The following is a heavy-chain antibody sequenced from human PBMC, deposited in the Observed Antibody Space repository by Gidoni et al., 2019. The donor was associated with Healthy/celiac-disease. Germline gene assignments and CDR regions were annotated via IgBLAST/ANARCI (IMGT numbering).Heavy chain of an antibody. V-gene: IGHV1-2*04. J-gene: IGHJ6*02. CDR2: INPNSGGT. CDR3: ARGAGYSSGWLAIYYYYGMDV. Sequence: QVQLVQSGAEVKKPGASVKVSCKASGYTFTGSYMHWVRQAPGQGLEWMGWINPNSGGTNYAQKFQGWVTMTRDTSISTAYMELSRLRSDDTAVYYCARGAGYSSGWLAIYYYYGMDVWGQGTTVTVSS. CDR1: GYTFTGSY. D-gene: IGHD6-19*01.